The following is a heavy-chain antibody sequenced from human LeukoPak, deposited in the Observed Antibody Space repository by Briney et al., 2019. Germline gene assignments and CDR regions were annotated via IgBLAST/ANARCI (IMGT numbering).Heavy chain of an antibody. J-gene: IGHJ4*02. Sequence: GSVKVSCKASGYTFTGYYIHWVRQAPGQGLEWMGRINPNTGGTNYAQKFQGRVTMTRDTSISTAYMELSRPISDDTAVYFCARRAFCGGACYAGSNTNYYFDYWGQGTLVTVSS. D-gene: IGHD2-21*02. CDR2: INPNTGGT. V-gene: IGHV1-2*06. CDR1: GYTFTGYY. CDR3: ARRAFCGGACYAGSNTNYYFDY.